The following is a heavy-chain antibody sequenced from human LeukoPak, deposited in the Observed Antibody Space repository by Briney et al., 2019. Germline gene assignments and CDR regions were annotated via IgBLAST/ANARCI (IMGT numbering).Heavy chain of an antibody. D-gene: IGHD6-13*01. J-gene: IGHJ4*02. Sequence: GASVKVSCKASGYTFTSYDINWVRQATGQGLEWMGWMNPNSGNTGYAQKFQGRVTITRNTSISTAYMELSSLRSEDTAVYYCARALSSSSWYYFDYWGQGTLVTVSS. CDR2: MNPNSGNT. CDR3: ARALSSSSWYYFDY. V-gene: IGHV1-8*03. CDR1: GYTFTSYD.